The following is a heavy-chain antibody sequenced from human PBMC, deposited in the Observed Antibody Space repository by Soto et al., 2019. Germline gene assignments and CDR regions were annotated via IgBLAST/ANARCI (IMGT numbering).Heavy chain of an antibody. J-gene: IGHJ6*02. CDR2: INGGNGNT. Sequence: ASVKVSCKASEYSFTTYAMHWVRQAPGQRLEWMAWINGGNGNTKYSQKFQDRVTITRDTSASIAYLELSSLRSEDTAVYYCARGKGMEENYYYHGMDVWGQGTTVTVSS. CDR1: EYSFTTYA. CDR3: ARGKGMEENYYYHGMDV. V-gene: IGHV1-3*01. D-gene: IGHD1-1*01.